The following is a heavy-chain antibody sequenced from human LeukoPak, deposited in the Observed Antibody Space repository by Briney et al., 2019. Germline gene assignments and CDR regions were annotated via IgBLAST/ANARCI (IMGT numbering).Heavy chain of an antibody. CDR1: GYTFTSYH. J-gene: IGHJ4*02. CDR3: AREGSITNDY. V-gene: IGHV1-46*01. Sequence: EASVKVSCKASGYTFTSYHIHWVRQAPGQGLEWMGIINPSGGSTSYAQKFQGRVTMTRDTSTSTGYMELSSLRSEDTAVYYCAREGSITNDYWGQGTLVTVSS. D-gene: IGHD2-2*01. CDR2: INPSGGST.